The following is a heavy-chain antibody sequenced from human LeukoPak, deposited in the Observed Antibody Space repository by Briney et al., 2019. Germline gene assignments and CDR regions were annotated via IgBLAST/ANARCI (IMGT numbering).Heavy chain of an antibody. CDR3: ARVHSGSYYYYYYYMDV. J-gene: IGHJ6*03. Sequence: SETLSLTCTVSGGSISSSSYYWGWIRQPPGKGLEWIGSIYYSGSTDYNPSLKSRVTISVDTSKNQFSLKLSSVTAADTAVYYCARVHSGSYYYYYYYMDVWGKGTTVTVSS. V-gene: IGHV4-39*07. D-gene: IGHD1-26*01. CDR1: GGSISSSSYY. CDR2: IYYSGST.